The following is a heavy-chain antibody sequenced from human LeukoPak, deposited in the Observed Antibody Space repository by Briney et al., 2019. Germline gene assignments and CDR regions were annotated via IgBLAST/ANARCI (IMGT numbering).Heavy chain of an antibody. D-gene: IGHD5-24*01. CDR1: GGTFSSYA. CDR3: ARGTRDGYINFDY. V-gene: IGHV1-69*13. CDR2: IIPIFGTA. Sequence: SVKVSCKASGGTFSSYAISWVRQAPGQGLEWMGGIIPIFGTANYAQKFQGRVTITADESTSTAYMGLSSLRSEDTAVYYCARGTRDGYINFDYWGQGTLVTVSS. J-gene: IGHJ4*02.